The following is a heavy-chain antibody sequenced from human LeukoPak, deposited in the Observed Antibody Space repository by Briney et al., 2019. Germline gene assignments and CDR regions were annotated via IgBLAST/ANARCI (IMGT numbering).Heavy chain of an antibody. D-gene: IGHD3-3*01. CDR3: ARDSGESRRYDFWSGYSDY. CDR1: GFTFDDYG. J-gene: IGHJ4*02. V-gene: IGHV3-20*04. Sequence: TGGSLRLSCAASGFTFDDYGMSWVRQAPGKGLEWVSGINWNGGSTGYADSVKGRFTISRDNAKNSLYLQMNSLRAEDTAVYYCARDSGESRRYDFWSGYSDYWGQGTLVTVSS. CDR2: INWNGGST.